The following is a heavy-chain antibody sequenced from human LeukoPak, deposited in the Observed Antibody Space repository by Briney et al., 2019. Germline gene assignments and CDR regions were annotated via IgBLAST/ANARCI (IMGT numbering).Heavy chain of an antibody. V-gene: IGHV3-23*01. Sequence: GGSLRLSCEASGFTFSSYAMSWVRQAPGKGLEWVSAISGSGGSTHYADSVKGRFIIAGDNSNDTQFLERKRRRGEATAVYYCAKDSAWFGELLFDAFDIWGQGTTVTVSA. CDR1: GFTFSSYA. CDR2: ISGSGGST. J-gene: IGHJ3*02. CDR3: AKDSAWFGELLFDAFDI. D-gene: IGHD3-10*01.